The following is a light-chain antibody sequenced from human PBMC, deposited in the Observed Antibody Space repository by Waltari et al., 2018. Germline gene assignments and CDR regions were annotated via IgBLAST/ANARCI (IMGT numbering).Light chain of an antibody. V-gene: IGLV3-1*01. Sequence: YELTQPPSVSVSPGQTASITCPGDNLGDKYASWYPQNPGQSPVLVIYQDSKRPSGSPERFSGSNSGNTATLTISGTQAMDEADYYCQAWDSSTGVFGGGTKLTVL. J-gene: IGLJ2*01. CDR3: QAWDSSTGV. CDR1: NLGDKY. CDR2: QDS.